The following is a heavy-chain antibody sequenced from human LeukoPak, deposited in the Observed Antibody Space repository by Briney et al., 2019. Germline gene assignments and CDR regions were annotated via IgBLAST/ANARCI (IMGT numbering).Heavy chain of an antibody. J-gene: IGHJ4*02. V-gene: IGHV3-23*01. CDR3: TKNLIAAAGFDY. Sequence: SGGSLRLSCAASGFTFSSYAMSWVRQAPGKGLEWVSAISGSGGSTYYADSVKGRFTISRDNSKNTLYLQMNSLRAEDTAVYYCTKNLIAAAGFDYWGQGTLVTVSS. CDR2: ISGSGGST. CDR1: GFTFSSYA. D-gene: IGHD6-13*01.